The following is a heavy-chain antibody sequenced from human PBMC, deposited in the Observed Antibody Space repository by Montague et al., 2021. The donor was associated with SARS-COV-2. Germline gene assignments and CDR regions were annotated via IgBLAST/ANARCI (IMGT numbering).Heavy chain of an antibody. V-gene: IGHV4-39*01. CDR1: GGSISSDSFY. CDR3: ARRPGTFGAAFDI. Sequence: SETLSLTCTVSGGSISSDSFYWGWLRQPPGKGLEWIGLIYHSGGTYNGPSLKRRFSISVDTSKNQFSLRVTSVTAADTAVYYCARRPGTFGAAFDIWGLGTMITVSS. CDR2: IYHSGGT. D-gene: IGHD3-10*01. J-gene: IGHJ3*02.